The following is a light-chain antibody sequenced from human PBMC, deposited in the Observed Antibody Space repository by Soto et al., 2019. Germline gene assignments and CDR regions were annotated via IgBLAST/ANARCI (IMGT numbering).Light chain of an antibody. V-gene: IGLV4-69*01. CDR1: SGHSSYA. CDR2: LNSDGSH. Sequence: QLVLTQSPSASASLGASVKLTCTLSSGHSSYAIAWHQQQPEKGPRYLMKLNSDGSHSKGDGIPDRFSGSSSGAERYLTISSLQSEDEADYYCQTWGTGIYVFGTATKLTVL. J-gene: IGLJ1*01. CDR3: QTWGTGIYV.